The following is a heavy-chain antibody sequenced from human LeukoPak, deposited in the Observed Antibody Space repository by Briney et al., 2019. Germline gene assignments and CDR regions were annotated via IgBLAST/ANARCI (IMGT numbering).Heavy chain of an antibody. V-gene: IGHV3-48*01. CDR3: ARDGSIAAAGFYYYYGMDV. CDR1: GFTFSSYS. D-gene: IGHD6-13*01. Sequence: GGSLRLSCAASGFTFSSYSMNWVRQAPGKGLEWVSYISSSSSTIYYADSVKGRFTISRDNAKNSLYLQMNSLRAEDTAVYYCARDGSIAAAGFYYYYGMDVWGQGTTVTVSS. CDR2: ISSSSSTI. J-gene: IGHJ6*02.